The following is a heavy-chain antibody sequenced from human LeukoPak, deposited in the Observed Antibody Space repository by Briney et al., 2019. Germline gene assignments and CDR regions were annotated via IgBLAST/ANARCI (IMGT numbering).Heavy chain of an antibody. CDR1: GFTFGDYA. D-gene: IGHD3-16*01. CDR3: TRGPDFGDYYYGMDV. CDR2: IRSKAYGGTT. V-gene: IGHV3-49*03. Sequence: TGGSLRLSCTASGFTFGDYAMSWLRQAPGKGLEWVGFIRSKAYGGTTEYAASVKGRFTISRDDSKSIAYLQMNSLKTEDTAVYYCTRGPDFGDYYYGMDVWGQGTTVTVSS. J-gene: IGHJ6*02.